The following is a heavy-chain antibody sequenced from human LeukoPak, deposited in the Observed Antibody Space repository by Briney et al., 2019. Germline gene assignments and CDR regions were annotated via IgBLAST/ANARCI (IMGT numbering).Heavy chain of an antibody. D-gene: IGHD4-11*01. CDR2: IRSKANSYAT. J-gene: IGHJ4*02. CDR3: TRLTADDYSNYPRNY. V-gene: IGHV3-73*01. Sequence: GGSLRLSCAASGFTFSGSAMHWVRQACGKGLEWVGRIRSKANSYATAYAASVKGRFTISRDDSKNTAYLQMNSLKTEDTAVYYCTRLTADDYSNYPRNYWGQGTLVTVSS. CDR1: GFTFSGSA.